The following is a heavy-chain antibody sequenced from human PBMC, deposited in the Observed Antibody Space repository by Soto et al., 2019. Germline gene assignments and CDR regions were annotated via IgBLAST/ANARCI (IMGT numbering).Heavy chain of an antibody. D-gene: IGHD5-18*01. CDR2: INHSGST. CDR1: GGSFSCYY. CDR3: ARIIQLWFVAGYYFDY. Sequence: SETLSLTCAVYGGSFSCYYWSWIRQPPGKGLEWIGEINHSGSTNYNPSLKSRVTISVDTSKNQFSLKLSSVTAADTAVYYCARIIQLWFVAGYYFDYWGQGTLVTVSS. J-gene: IGHJ4*02. V-gene: IGHV4-34*01.